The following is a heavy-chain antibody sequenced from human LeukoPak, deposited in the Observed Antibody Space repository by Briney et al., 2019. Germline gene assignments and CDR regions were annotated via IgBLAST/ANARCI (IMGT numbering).Heavy chain of an antibody. V-gene: IGHV3-30*02. CDR2: IRNDGSNH. J-gene: IGHJ4*02. CDR3: AKGLRTTGDY. D-gene: IGHD2/OR15-2a*01. CDR1: GFTFSHHG. Sequence: GGSLRLSCAASGFTFSHHGMHWVRQAPGKGLEWVAFIRNDGSNHYYADSVKGRFTISRDNSKNTLYLQMNSLRVEDTAVYYCAKGLRTTGDYWGQGTLVTVSS.